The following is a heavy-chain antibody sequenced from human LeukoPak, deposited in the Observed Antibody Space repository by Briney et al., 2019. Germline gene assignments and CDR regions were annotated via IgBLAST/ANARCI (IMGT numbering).Heavy chain of an antibody. CDR3: ARHQVVPSKRPFDY. CDR2: IGNSDSTI. CDR1: GLTFSDYF. J-gene: IGHJ4*02. Sequence: KPGGSLRLSCAASGLTFSDYFISWIRQAPGRGLEWVSYIGNSDSTIYYADSVKGRFTISRDSAKNSLYLQMNSLRAEDTAVYYCARHQVVPSKRPFDYWGQGTLVTVSS. D-gene: IGHD2-2*01. V-gene: IGHV3-11*01.